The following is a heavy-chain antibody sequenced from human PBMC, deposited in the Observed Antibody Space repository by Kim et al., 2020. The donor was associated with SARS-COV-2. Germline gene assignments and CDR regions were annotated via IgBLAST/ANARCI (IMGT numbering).Heavy chain of an antibody. D-gene: IGHD6-6*01. Sequence: NQSPKSQTTISVDRSKNQFSLKLSSVTAADTAVYYCARDRLDAFDIWGQGTMVTVSS. CDR3: ARDRLDAFDI. J-gene: IGHJ3*02. V-gene: IGHV4-30-2*01.